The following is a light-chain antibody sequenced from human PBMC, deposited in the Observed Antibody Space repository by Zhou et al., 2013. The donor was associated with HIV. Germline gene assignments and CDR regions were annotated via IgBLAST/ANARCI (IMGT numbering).Light chain of an antibody. V-gene: IGKV3-20*01. Sequence: LVLTQSPGTLSLSPGERATLSCRASQSVSTSYLAWYQQKPGQAPRLLIYGASSRATGIPDRFSGSGSGTDFTLTISGLEPEDFAVYFCQQYDNSRYSFGQGTKLEIK. J-gene: IGKJ2*03. CDR3: QQYDNSRYS. CDR1: QSVSTSY. CDR2: GAS.